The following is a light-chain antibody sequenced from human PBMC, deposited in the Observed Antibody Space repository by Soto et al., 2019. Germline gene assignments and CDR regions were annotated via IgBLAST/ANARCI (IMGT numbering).Light chain of an antibody. V-gene: IGLV1-51*01. CDR3: GRWDNSLSAYV. CDR2: DNN. J-gene: IGLJ1*01. CDR1: SSNIGKNY. Sequence: QSVLTQPPSVSAAPGQTVTISCSGSSSNIGKNYVSWYQQFPGTAPKLLIYDNNKRPSGIPDRFSGSKSGTSATLGITGLQTGDEADYYCGRWDNSLSAYVFGTGTKLTVL.